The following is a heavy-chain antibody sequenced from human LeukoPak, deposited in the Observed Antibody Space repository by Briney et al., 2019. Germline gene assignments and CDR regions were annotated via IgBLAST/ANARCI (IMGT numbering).Heavy chain of an antibody. D-gene: IGHD5-12*01. CDR2: IIPIFGTA. Sequence: SVKVSCKASGGTFSSYAISWVRQAPGQGLEWMGGIIPIFGTANYAQKFQGRVTITTDESTSTAYMELSSLRSEDTAVYYCVRSPLSGYDYFDYWGQGTLVTVSS. CDR3: VRSPLSGYDYFDY. CDR1: GGTFSSYA. V-gene: IGHV1-69*05. J-gene: IGHJ4*02.